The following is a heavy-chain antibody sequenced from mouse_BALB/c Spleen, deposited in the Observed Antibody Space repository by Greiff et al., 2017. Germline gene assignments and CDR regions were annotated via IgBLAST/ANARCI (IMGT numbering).Heavy chain of an antibody. J-gene: IGHJ3*01. V-gene: IGHV1-9*01. D-gene: IGHD1-1*01. CDR2: ILPGSGST. CDR3: ARSSSPAWFAY. CDR1: GYTFSSYW. Sequence: VQLQESGAELMKPGASVKISCKATGYTFSSYWIAWVKQRPGHGLEWIGEILPGSGSTNYNEKFKGKATFTADTSSNTAYMLLSSLTSEDSAVYYCARSSSPAWFAYWGQGTLVTVSA.